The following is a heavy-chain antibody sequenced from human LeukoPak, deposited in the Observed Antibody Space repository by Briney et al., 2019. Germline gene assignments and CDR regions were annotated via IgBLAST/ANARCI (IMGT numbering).Heavy chain of an antibody. V-gene: IGHV1-69*05. J-gene: IGHJ2*01. Sequence: SVKVSCKASGGAFSSYAISWVRQAPGQGLEWMGRIIPIFGTANYAQKFQGRVTITTDESTSTAYMELSSLRSEDTAVYYCARSRTILTGYQENGYFDLWGRGTLVTVSS. CDR1: GGAFSSYA. CDR3: ARSRTILTGYQENGYFDL. CDR2: IIPIFGTA. D-gene: IGHD3-9*01.